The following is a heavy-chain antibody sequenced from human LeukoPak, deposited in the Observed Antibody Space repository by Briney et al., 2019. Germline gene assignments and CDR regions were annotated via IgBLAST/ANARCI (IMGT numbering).Heavy chain of an antibody. CDR2: ISSSGSTI. CDR3: ASSSIQLWCFNY. V-gene: IGHV3-48*03. Sequence: GGSLRLSCAAPGFTFSSYEMNWVRQAPGKGLEWVSYISSSGSTIYYADSVKGRFTISRDNAKNSLYLQMNSLRAEDTAVYYCASSSIQLWCFNYWGQGTLVTVSS. D-gene: IGHD5-18*01. J-gene: IGHJ4*02. CDR1: GFTFSSYE.